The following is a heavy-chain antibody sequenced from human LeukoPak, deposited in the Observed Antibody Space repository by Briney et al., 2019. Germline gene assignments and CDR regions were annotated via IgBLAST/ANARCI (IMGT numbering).Heavy chain of an antibody. CDR2: IIPIFGTA. D-gene: IGHD1-14*01. Sequence: GASVKLSCKASGGTFSSYAISWVRQAPGQGLEWMGGIIPIFGTANYAQKFQGRVTITTDESTSTAYMELSSLRSEDTAVYYCARATDTRNYYYYYMDVWGKGTTVTVSS. CDR3: ARATDTRNYYYYYMDV. J-gene: IGHJ6*03. V-gene: IGHV1-69*05. CDR1: GGTFSSYA.